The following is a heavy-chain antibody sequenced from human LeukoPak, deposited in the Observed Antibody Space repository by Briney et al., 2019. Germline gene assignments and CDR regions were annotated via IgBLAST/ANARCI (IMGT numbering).Heavy chain of an antibody. Sequence: GGSLRLSSAASGFTFSSYEMNWVRQAPGKGLEWVSYISSSGGTIYSADSVKGRFTISRDNAKNSLYPQMNSLRAEDTAVYYCARENTVTRTSYYYYGMDVWGKGTTVTVSS. D-gene: IGHD4-17*01. CDR1: GFTFSSYE. V-gene: IGHV3-48*03. J-gene: IGHJ6*04. CDR3: ARENTVTRTSYYYYGMDV. CDR2: ISSSGGTI.